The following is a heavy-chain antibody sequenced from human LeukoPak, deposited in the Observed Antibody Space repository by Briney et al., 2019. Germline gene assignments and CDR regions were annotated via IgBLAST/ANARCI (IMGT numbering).Heavy chain of an antibody. J-gene: IGHJ4*02. CDR3: ARAYCSSITCFE. Sequence: GGSLRLSCAASRFTFSTYWMSWVRQAPGKGLEWVANIKQDGSEKYYVDSVKGRFTISRDNTKNSLYLQMDSLRADDTAVYYCARAYCSSITCFEWGQGTLVTVSS. CDR2: IKQDGSEK. V-gene: IGHV3-7*01. D-gene: IGHD2-2*01. CDR1: RFTFSTYW.